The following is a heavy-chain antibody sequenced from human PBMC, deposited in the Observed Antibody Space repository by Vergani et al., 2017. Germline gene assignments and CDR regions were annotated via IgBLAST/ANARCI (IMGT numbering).Heavy chain of an antibody. D-gene: IGHD3-10*01. Sequence: QVQLQESGPGLVKPPGTLSLTCAVSGGSISSSNWWSWVRQPPGKGLEWIGEIYHSGSTNYNPSLKSRVTISVDKSKNQISLKLSSVTAADTALYYCARGYSSYYYGSGRWFDPWGQGTLVTVSS. J-gene: IGHJ5*02. CDR1: GGSISSSNW. CDR2: IYHSGST. CDR3: ARGYSSYYYGSGRWFDP. V-gene: IGHV4-4*03.